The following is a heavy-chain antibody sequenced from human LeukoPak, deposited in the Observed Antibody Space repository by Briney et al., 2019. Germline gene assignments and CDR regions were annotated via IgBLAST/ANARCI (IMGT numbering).Heavy chain of an antibody. CDR2: ISWNSVTI. D-gene: IGHD2-8*01. V-gene: IGHV3-9*01. Sequence: PDSSLRLSCAASGFNFDDSAMHWVRQVPGQGLEWVAGISWNSVTIDYADSVKGRFTISRDNCKNSLYLQMNSLRAEDTALYYCAEAVGYCTNGVCYKYFHRWGQGTLVTVSS. CDR3: AEAVGYCTNGVCYKYFHR. CDR1: GFNFDDSA. J-gene: IGHJ1*01.